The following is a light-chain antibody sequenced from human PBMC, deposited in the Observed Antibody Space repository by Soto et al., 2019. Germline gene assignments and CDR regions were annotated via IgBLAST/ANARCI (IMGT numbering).Light chain of an antibody. CDR2: GAS. CDR3: QQYGSSPPTWT. J-gene: IGKJ1*01. V-gene: IGKV3-20*01. Sequence: EIVLTQSPGTLSLSPGERATLSFGASQSVTSNYLAWYQQKPGQAPRLLIYGASSRATGIPDRFSGSGSGTDFTLTISRLEPEDFAVYYCQQYGSSPPTWTFGQGTKVDIK. CDR1: QSVTSNY.